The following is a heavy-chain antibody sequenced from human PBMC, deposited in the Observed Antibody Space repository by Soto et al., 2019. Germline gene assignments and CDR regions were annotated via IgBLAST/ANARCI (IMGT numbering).Heavy chain of an antibody. V-gene: IGHV3-21*01. D-gene: IGHD6-6*01. Sequence: PGGSLRLSCVASGFNFGDYSMNWVRQAPGKGLEWVASISSRDTFIQYGDSVKGRFTISRDNAKDSLYLQMNSLRAEDTAVYYCARAPLIEQLVQFFDYWGQGTLVTVSS. J-gene: IGHJ4*02. CDR1: GFNFGDYS. CDR2: ISSRDTFI. CDR3: ARAPLIEQLVQFFDY.